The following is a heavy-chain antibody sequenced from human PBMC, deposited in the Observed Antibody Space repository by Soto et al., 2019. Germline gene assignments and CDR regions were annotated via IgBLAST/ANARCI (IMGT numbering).Heavy chain of an antibody. V-gene: IGHV3-9*01. CDR2: ISWNSGSI. CDR3: AKDKGLVGEGGFDY. J-gene: IGHJ4*02. CDR1: GFTFDDYA. D-gene: IGHD6-19*01. Sequence: GGSLRLSCAASGFTFDDYAMHWVRQAPGKGLEWVSGISWNSGSIGYADSVKGRFTISRDNAKNSLYLQMNSLRAEDTALYYCAKDKGLVGEGGFDYWGQGTLVTVSS.